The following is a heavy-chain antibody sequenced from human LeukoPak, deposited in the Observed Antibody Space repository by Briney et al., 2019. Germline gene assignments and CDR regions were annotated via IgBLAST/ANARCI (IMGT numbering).Heavy chain of an antibody. Sequence: GGSLRLSCATSGFTFSRYWMTWVRQAPGKGLEWVSAISGSGGSTYYADSVKGRFTISRDNSKNTLYLQMNSLRAEDTAVYYCAKDSRFGELFVYWGQGTLVTVSS. CDR2: ISGSGGST. D-gene: IGHD3-10*01. CDR1: GFTFSRYW. J-gene: IGHJ4*02. V-gene: IGHV3-23*01. CDR3: AKDSRFGELFVY.